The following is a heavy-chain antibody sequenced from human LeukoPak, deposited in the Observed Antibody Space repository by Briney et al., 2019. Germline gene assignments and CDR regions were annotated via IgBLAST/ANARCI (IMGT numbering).Heavy chain of an antibody. CDR3: ARDVDTATDQINDY. J-gene: IGHJ4*02. Sequence: ASVTVSCKASGYTFTSHGISWVRQAPGQGLEGMGWVSTYNGNTNYVPKYQGRVTMTTDTSTSTAYMELRSLRSDDTAVYYCARDVDTATDQINDYWGQGTLVTVSS. CDR1: GYTFTSHG. V-gene: IGHV1-18*04. CDR2: VSTYNGNT. D-gene: IGHD5-18*01.